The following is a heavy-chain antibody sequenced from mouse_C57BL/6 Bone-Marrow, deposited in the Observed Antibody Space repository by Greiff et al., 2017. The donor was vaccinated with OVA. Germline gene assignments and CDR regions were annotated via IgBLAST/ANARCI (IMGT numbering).Heavy chain of an antibody. CDR3: ARRDYYDYDEAMDY. J-gene: IGHJ4*01. CDR1: GYTFTSYW. CDR2: IDPNSGGT. D-gene: IGHD2-4*01. Sequence: QVQLKQPGAELVKPGASVKLSCKASGYTFTSYWMHWVKQRPGRGLEWIGRIDPNSGGTKYNEKFKSKATLTVDKPSSTAYMQLSSLTSEDSAVYYCARRDYYDYDEAMDYWGQGTSVTVSS. V-gene: IGHV1-72*01.